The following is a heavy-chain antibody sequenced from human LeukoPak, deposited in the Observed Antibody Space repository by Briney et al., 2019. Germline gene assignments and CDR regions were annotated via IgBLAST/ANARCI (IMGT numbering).Heavy chain of an antibody. CDR2: INHSGST. V-gene: IGHV4-39*07. J-gene: IGHJ5*02. D-gene: IGHD2-8*01. CDR3: ASRKVYAHWFDH. CDR1: GGSISSSSYY. Sequence: SETLSLTCTVSGGSISSSSYYWSWIRQPPGKGLEWIGEINHSGSTNYNPSLKSRVTISVDTSKNQFSLKLSSVTAADTAVYYCASRKVYAHWFDHWGQGTLVTVSS.